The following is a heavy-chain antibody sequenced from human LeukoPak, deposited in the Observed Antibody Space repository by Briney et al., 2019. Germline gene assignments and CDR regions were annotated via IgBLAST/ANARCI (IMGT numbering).Heavy chain of an antibody. CDR2: INSDGSST. J-gene: IGHJ3*02. CDR1: GFTFSSYW. D-gene: IGHD4-17*01. CDR3: ACRLRSGAFDI. Sequence: GGSLRLSCAASGFTFSSYWMHWVRQAPGKGLVWVSRINSDGSSTSYADSVRGRFTISRDNAKNTLYLQMNSLRAEDTAVYYCACRLRSGAFDIWGQGTMVTVSS. V-gene: IGHV3-74*01.